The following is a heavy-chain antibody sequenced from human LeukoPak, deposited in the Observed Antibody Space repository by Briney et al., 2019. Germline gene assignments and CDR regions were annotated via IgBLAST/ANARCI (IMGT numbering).Heavy chain of an antibody. D-gene: IGHD6-13*01. J-gene: IGHJ5*02. Sequence: GGSLRLSCAASGFTFSTYSMNWVRQAPGKGLEWVANIKQDGSEKYYVDSVKGRFTISRDNAENSLYLQMNSLRAEDTAVYYCVRAPYSSSWYEGWFGPWGQGTLVTVSS. CDR2: IKQDGSEK. V-gene: IGHV3-7*03. CDR1: GFTFSTYS. CDR3: VRAPYSSSWYEGWFGP.